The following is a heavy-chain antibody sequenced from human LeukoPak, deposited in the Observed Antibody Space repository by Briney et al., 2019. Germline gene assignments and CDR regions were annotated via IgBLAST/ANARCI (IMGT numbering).Heavy chain of an antibody. V-gene: IGHV4-39*01. J-gene: IGHJ4*02. CDR2: IYYSGNT. CDR3: ARVGRSRRYYFDY. D-gene: IGHD2-2*01. Sequence: WETLSLTCTVSGVSISSSNSYWGWIRLPPGKGLEWIGSIYYSGNTYYNASLKSQVSISIDTSKNQFSLKLTSVTAADTAVYYCARVGRSRRYYFDYWGQGTLVTVSS. CDR1: GVSISSSNSY.